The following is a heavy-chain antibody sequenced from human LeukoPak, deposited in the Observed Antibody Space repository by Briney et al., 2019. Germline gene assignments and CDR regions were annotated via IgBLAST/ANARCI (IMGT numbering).Heavy chain of an antibody. V-gene: IGHV4-39*01. CDR2: IYYSGST. J-gene: IGHJ4*02. D-gene: IGHD4-11*01. CDR1: GGSIANSGYF. Sequence: SETLSLTCTVSGGSIANSGYFWGWIRQPPGEGLEWIGTIYYSGSTDYNPSLKSRVTISVDTPKNQFSLKLSSVTAADTAVYYCASINGATVTTTPFDYWGQGTLVTVSS. CDR3: ASINGATVTTTPFDY.